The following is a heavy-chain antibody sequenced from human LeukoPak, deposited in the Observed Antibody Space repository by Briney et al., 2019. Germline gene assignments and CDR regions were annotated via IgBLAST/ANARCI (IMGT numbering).Heavy chain of an antibody. J-gene: IGHJ4*02. V-gene: IGHV3-23*01. CDR2: ISGSGGST. Sequence: GGSLRLSCAASGFTFSSYAMSWVRQAPGKGLEWVSAISGSGGSTYYADSVRGRFTISRDNSRNTLYLQMNSLRAEDTAVYYCAKARIAAAGPCDYWGQGTLVTVSS. CDR3: AKARIAAAGPCDY. CDR1: GFTFSSYA. D-gene: IGHD6-13*01.